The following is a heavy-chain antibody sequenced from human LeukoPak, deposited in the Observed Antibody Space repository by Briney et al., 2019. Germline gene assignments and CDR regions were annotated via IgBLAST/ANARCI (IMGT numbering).Heavy chain of an antibody. CDR3: ARGASQWVNWYFDL. J-gene: IGHJ2*01. D-gene: IGHD1-26*01. CDR1: GFTFSYYG. CDR2: TWYDGDSK. Sequence: GRSLSLSCAASGFTFSYYGMHWVRQAPGKGLEWVAVTWYDGDSKYYADSVKGQFTISRDNSENTLYLQMNSLRAEDTAVYYCARGASQWVNWYFDLWGRGTLVTVSS. V-gene: IGHV3-33*01.